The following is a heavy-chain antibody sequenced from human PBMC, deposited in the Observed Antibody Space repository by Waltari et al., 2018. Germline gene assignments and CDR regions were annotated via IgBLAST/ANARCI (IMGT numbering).Heavy chain of an antibody. J-gene: IGHJ4*02. Sequence: QVQLQESGPGLVKPSQTLSLTCTVSGGSISSGSYYWRWIRQPAGKGLEWIGRIYTSGSTNYNPSLKSRVTISVDTSKNQFSLKLSSVTAADTAVYYCARNKGGRPAPFDYWGQGTLVTVSS. CDR1: GGSISSGSYY. V-gene: IGHV4-61*02. CDR2: IYTSGST. D-gene: IGHD2-2*01. CDR3: ARNKGGRPAPFDY.